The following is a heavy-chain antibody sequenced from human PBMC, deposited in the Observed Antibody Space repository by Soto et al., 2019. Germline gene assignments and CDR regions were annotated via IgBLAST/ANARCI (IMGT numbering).Heavy chain of an antibody. V-gene: IGHV3-23*01. D-gene: IGHD4-17*01. J-gene: IGHJ6*03. CDR3: AKGHGDYSEGPEPAYYYYYMDV. CDR1: GFTFSSYA. Sequence: HPGGSLRLSCAASGFTFSSYAMSWVRQAPGKGLEWVSAISGSGGSTYYADSVKGRFTISRDNSKNTLYLQMNSLRAEDTAVYYCAKGHGDYSEGPEPAYYYYYMDVWGKGTTVTVSS. CDR2: ISGSGGST.